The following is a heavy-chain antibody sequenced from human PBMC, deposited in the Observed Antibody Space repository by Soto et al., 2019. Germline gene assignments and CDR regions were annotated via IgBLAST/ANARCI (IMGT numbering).Heavy chain of an antibody. V-gene: IGHV3-30-3*01. CDR2: ISYDGSNK. D-gene: IGHD6-13*01. CDR3: ARAESSSWHNFDY. J-gene: IGHJ4*02. Sequence: QVQLVESGGGVVQPGRSLRLSCAASGFTFSRYAMHWVRQAPGKGLEWVAVISYDGSNKYYADSVKGRFTISRDNFKNTLYLQMNSRRAEDTAVYYCARAESSSWHNFDYWGQGTLVTVSS. CDR1: GFTFSRYA.